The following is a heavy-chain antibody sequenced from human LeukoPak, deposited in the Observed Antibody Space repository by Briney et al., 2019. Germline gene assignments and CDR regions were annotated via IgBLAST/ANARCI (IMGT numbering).Heavy chain of an antibody. CDR1: GFTFSSYA. V-gene: IGHV3-30-3*01. D-gene: IGHD3-16*02. J-gene: IGHJ4*02. CDR2: ISYDGSNK. CDR3: ARDGGYDYVWGSYRESYYFDY. Sequence: GGSLRLSRAASGFTFSSYAMHWVRQAPGKGLEWVAVISYDGSNKYYADSVKGRFTISRDNSKNTLYLQMNSLRAEDTAVYYCARDGGYDYVWGSYRESYYFDYWGQGTLVTVSS.